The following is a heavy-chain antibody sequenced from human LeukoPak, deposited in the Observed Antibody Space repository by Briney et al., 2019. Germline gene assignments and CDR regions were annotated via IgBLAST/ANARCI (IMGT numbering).Heavy chain of an antibody. CDR3: AREVGAQAGFDY. J-gene: IGHJ4*02. Sequence: GGSLRLSCAASGFTFSSYAMSWVRQAPGKGLEWVSVISGSGGSTDYADSVKGRFTISRDNSKNTLYLQMNSLRAEDTAVYYCAREVGAQAGFDYWGQGTLVTVSS. CDR1: GFTFSSYA. V-gene: IGHV3-23*01. D-gene: IGHD1-26*01. CDR2: ISGSGGST.